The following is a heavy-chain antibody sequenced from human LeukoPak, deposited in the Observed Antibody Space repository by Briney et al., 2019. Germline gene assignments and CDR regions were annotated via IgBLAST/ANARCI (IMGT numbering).Heavy chain of an antibody. V-gene: IGHV3-66*01. Sequence: TGGSLRVSCAASGFTVSSNYMSRVRQAPGKGLEWVSVIYSGGSTYYADSVKGRFTISRDNSKNTLYLQMNSLRAEDTAVYYCASRRGVPAAFSFDYWGQGTLVTVSS. J-gene: IGHJ4*02. D-gene: IGHD2-2*01. CDR1: GFTVSSNY. CDR3: ASRRGVPAAFSFDY. CDR2: IYSGGST.